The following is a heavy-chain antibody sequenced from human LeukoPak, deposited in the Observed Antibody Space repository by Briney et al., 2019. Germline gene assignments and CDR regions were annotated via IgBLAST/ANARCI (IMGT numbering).Heavy chain of an antibody. Sequence: ASVKVSCKASGGTFSSYAISWVRQAPGQGLEWMGGIIPIFGTANYAQKFQGRVTITADKSTSTAYMELSSLRSEDTAVYYCASLSSSWSPHVLGLFQHWGQGTLVTVSS. CDR3: ASLSSSWSPHVLGLFQH. CDR1: GGTFSSYA. J-gene: IGHJ1*01. D-gene: IGHD6-13*01. CDR2: IIPIFGTA. V-gene: IGHV1-69*06.